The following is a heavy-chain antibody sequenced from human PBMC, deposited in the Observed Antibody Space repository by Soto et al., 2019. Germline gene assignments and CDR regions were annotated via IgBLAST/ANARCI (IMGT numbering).Heavy chain of an antibody. CDR2: IYRSGNA. J-gene: IGHJ6*02. Sequence: QMQLQESGPGLVKPSQTLSLTCTVSGGSISSGGYYWSWIRQLPGKGLEWMGYIYRSGNAYYNPSLESRLTISVDTSKNQFSLKLASVTAADTAVYYCARKNDLSRGSFYYSGLDVWGHGTTVTVSS. V-gene: IGHV4-31*03. D-gene: IGHD3-3*01. CDR1: GGSISSGGYY. CDR3: ARKNDLSRGSFYYSGLDV.